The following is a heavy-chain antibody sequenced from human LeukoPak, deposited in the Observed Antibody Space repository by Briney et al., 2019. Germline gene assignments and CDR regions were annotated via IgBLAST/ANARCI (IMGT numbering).Heavy chain of an antibody. D-gene: IGHD3-16*01. V-gene: IGHV6-1*01. CDR1: GDSVSSNNAV. CDR2: TYYRSKWLN. Sequence: SQTLSLTCAISGDSVSSNNAVWNWIRQSPSRGLEWLGKTYYRSKWLNDSAVSVKSRITINPDTSKNQISLQLNSVTPEDTAVYYCARSLWGGALDIWGQGTTVAVSP. J-gene: IGHJ3*02. CDR3: ARSLWGGALDI.